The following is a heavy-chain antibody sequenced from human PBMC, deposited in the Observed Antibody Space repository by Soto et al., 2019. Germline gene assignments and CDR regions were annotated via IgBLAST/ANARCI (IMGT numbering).Heavy chain of an antibody. CDR2: LSYDGDKE. V-gene: IGHV3-30*18. J-gene: IGHJ4*02. D-gene: IGHD6-19*01. CDR3: GKDLMGEQWLGVMHY. CDR1: GFSFSDYG. Sequence: QVQLEESVGNVVQPGRSLRLSCAASGFSFSDYGMHWVRQAPGKGLESVALLSYDGDKEYYADSVKGRFTISRDNSKNTVFLQMNSLRPEDTAVYYCGKDLMGEQWLGVMHYWGQGTLVTVSS.